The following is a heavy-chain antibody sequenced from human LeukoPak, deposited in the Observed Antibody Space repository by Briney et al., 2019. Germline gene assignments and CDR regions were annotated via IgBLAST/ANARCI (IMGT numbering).Heavy chain of an antibody. D-gene: IGHD3-10*01. J-gene: IGHJ4*02. V-gene: IGHV4-59*08. Sequence: SETLSLTCTVSGGSISSYYWSWIRQPPGKGLEWIGYIYYSGSTNYNPSLKSRVTISVDTSKNQFSLKLSSVTAADTAVYYCARHPRRSGSAPFDYWGQGTLVTVSS. CDR3: ARHPRRSGSAPFDY. CDR2: IYYSGST. CDR1: GGSISSYY.